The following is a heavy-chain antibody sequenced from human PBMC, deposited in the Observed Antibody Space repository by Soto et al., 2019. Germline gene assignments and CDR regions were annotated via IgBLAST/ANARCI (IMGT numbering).Heavy chain of an antibody. Sequence: ASVKVSCKASGYTFTSYDINWVRQATGQGLEWMGWMNPNSGNTGYAQKFQGRVTMTRNTSISTAYMELSNLRSEDTAVYYCARGAMVRGDSSPGYWGQETLVTVSS. J-gene: IGHJ4*02. D-gene: IGHD3-10*01. V-gene: IGHV1-8*01. CDR2: MNPNSGNT. CDR3: ARGAMVRGDSSPGY. CDR1: GYTFTSYD.